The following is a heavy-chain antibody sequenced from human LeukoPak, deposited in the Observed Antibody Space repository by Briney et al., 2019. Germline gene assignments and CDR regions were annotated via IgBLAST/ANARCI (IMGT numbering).Heavy chain of an antibody. Sequence: IPSETLSLTCTVSGGSISSSSYYWGWIRQPPGKGLEWIGDINHSGNTDYSPSLKSRVTISVDTSKNQFSLKLNSVTAADTAVYYCASFYCSGGSCYQYYSYYYMDVWGKGTTVTISS. CDR3: ASFYCSGGSCYQYYSYYYMDV. CDR1: GGSISSSSYY. J-gene: IGHJ6*03. CDR2: INHSGNT. D-gene: IGHD2-15*01. V-gene: IGHV4-39*01.